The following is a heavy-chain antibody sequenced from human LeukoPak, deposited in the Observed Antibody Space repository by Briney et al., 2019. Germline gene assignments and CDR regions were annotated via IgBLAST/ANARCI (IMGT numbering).Heavy chain of an antibody. J-gene: IGHJ4*02. CDR2: ISGSGGST. CDR3: AKRGGDYDFMYFDY. V-gene: IGHV3-23*01. D-gene: IGHD4-17*01. CDR1: GFTFSSYA. Sequence: GGSLRLSCAASGFTFSSYAMSWVRQAPGKGLEWVSAISGSGGSTYYADSVKGRFTISRDNSKNTLYLHMNSLRAEDTAVYYCAKRGGDYDFMYFDYWGQGTLVTVSS.